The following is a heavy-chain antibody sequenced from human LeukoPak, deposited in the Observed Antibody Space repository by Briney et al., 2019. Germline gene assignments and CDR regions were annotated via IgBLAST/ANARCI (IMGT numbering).Heavy chain of an antibody. J-gene: IGHJ5*02. CDR3: ARSPYYYGSGSYYKGNWFDP. V-gene: IGHV4-39*01. CDR1: GGSISSRSYY. CDR2: IYYSGST. Sequence: SETLSLTCTVSGGSISSRSYYWGWIRQPPGKGLEWIGNIYYSGSTYYSPSLKSRVTMSVDTSKNQFSLKLSSVTAADTAVYYCARSPYYYGSGSYYKGNWFDPWGQGTLVTVSS. D-gene: IGHD3-10*01.